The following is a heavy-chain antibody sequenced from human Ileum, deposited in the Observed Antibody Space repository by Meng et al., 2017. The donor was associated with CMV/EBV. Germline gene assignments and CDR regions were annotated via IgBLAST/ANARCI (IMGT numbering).Heavy chain of an antibody. CDR2: ITWNGGST. CDR3: ARDIVDNEDGV. CDR1: GFTFANFQ. J-gene: IGHJ6*02. Sequence: GESLKISCAASGFTFANFQMNWVRQAPGKGLEYVSAITWNGGSTDYADSVKGRFTISRDNAKNSLYLQMNSLRAEDTALYYCARDIVDNEDGVWGQGTTVTVSS. D-gene: IGHD5-12*01. V-gene: IGHV3-20*04.